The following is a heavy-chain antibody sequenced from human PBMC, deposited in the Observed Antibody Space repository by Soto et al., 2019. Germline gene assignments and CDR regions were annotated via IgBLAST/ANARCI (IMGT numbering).Heavy chain of an antibody. CDR2: INHSGST. J-gene: IGHJ3*02. D-gene: IGHD6-19*01. CDR3: ARGRSWLVNFRDAFDI. Sequence: SSETLSLTCAVYGGSFSGYYWSWIRQPPGKGLEWIGEINHSGSTNYNPSLKSRVTISVDTSKNQFSLKLSSVTAADTAVYYCARGRSWLVNFRDAFDIWGQGTMVTISS. CDR1: GGSFSGYY. V-gene: IGHV4-34*01.